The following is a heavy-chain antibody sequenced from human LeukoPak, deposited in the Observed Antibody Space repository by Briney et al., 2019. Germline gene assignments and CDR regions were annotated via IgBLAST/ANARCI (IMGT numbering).Heavy chain of an antibody. CDR3: ARQYYDFWSGFYTADYYFDY. V-gene: IGHV3-21*01. D-gene: IGHD3-3*01. CDR1: GFSFSDFG. J-gene: IGHJ4*02. CDR2: ISAHSRYI. Sequence: PGGSLRLSCAASGFSFSDFGMNWVRQAPGKGLEWVSSISAHSRYIYYADSVKGRFTISRDNAQTSLYLEMNSLRGEDSAVYYCARQYYDFWSGFYTADYYFDYWGRGTLVTVSS.